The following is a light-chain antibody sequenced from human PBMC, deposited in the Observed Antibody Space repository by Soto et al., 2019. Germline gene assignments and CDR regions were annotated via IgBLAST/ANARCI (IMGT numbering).Light chain of an antibody. Sequence: DIQMTQSPSSLSASIGETVTITCRASQDISNYLAWYQQTPGKVPKLLIYTASTLQSGVPSRFSGSGSGTDFTRTISSLQPEDVATYYCQKYNSALTFGQGTRLEIK. CDR1: QDISNY. V-gene: IGKV1-27*01. CDR3: QKYNSALT. J-gene: IGKJ5*01. CDR2: TAS.